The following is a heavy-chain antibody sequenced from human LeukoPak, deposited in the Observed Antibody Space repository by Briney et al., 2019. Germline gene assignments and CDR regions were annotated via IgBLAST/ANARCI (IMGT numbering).Heavy chain of an antibody. Sequence: SVKVSCKASGGTFSSYAISWVRQASGQGLEWMGGIIPIFGTANYAQKFQGRVTITADESTSTAYMELSSLRSEDTAVYYCARGRIAARRSVYYFDYWGQGTLVTVSS. CDR1: GGTFSSYA. V-gene: IGHV1-69*13. J-gene: IGHJ4*02. CDR3: ARGRIAARRSVYYFDY. CDR2: IIPIFGTA. D-gene: IGHD6-6*01.